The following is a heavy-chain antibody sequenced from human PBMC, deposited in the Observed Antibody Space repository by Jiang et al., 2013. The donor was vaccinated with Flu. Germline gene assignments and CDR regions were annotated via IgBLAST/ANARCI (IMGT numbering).Heavy chain of an antibody. CDR3: ARRTDLLIEY. CDR2: IYPSDSDT. V-gene: IGHV5-51*01. Sequence: GAEVKKPGESLKISCKGSGYSFTDYWIGWVRQMPGKGLEWMGIIYPSDSDTRYSPSFQGQVTISADNSISTAYLQWSSLKASDTAIYYCARRTDLLIEYWGQGTLVTASS. J-gene: IGHJ4*02. D-gene: IGHD4-17*01. CDR1: GYSFTDYW.